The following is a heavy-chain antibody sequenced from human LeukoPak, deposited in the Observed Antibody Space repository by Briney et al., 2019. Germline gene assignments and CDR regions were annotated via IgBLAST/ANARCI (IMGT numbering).Heavy chain of an antibody. Sequence: GGSLRLSCAASGFTFSSYWMSWVRQAPGKGLEWVGTMKHDGSEKYYVDSVKGRFIISRDNPKSSLYLQMNSLQAEDTAVYYCARSPTYYDFWSGYKFIDYWGQGTLVTVSS. D-gene: IGHD3-3*01. CDR3: ARSPTYYDFWSGYKFIDY. CDR1: GFTFSSYW. V-gene: IGHV3-7*01. J-gene: IGHJ4*02. CDR2: MKHDGSEK.